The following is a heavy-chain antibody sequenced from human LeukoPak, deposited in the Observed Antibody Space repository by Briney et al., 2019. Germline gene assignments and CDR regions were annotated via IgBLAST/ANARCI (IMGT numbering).Heavy chain of an antibody. CDR3: ARDNDGGTTVTTPYFDY. CDR1: GFTFSSYA. Sequence: GGSLRLSCAASGFTFSSYAMHWVRQAPGKGLEWVAVISYDGSNKYYADSVKGRFTISRDNSKNTLYLQMNSPRAEDTAVYYCARDNDGGTTVTTPYFDYWGQGTLVTVSS. V-gene: IGHV3-30-3*01. J-gene: IGHJ4*02. D-gene: IGHD4-17*01. CDR2: ISYDGSNK.